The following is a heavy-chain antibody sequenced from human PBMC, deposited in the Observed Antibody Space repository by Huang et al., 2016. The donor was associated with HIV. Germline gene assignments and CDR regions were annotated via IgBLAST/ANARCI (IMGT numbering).Heavy chain of an antibody. CDR2: MYYSGRT. CDR1: GGSFSSSFYY. V-gene: IGHV4-39*01. CDR3: VRHRPNYDFWSGYYPYFDD. D-gene: IGHD3-3*01. J-gene: IGHJ4*02. Sequence: QVQLQESGRGLVKPSETLSLTCPVSGGSFSSSFYYWGWIRQSPGKGLEWIGSMYYSGRTYYNPALKIRVTISADTSNSQFSLKLTAVTAADSAVYYCVRHRPNYDFWSGYYPYFDDWGQGTLVTVSS.